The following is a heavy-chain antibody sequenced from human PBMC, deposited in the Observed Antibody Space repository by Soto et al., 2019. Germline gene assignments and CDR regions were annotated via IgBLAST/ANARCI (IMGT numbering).Heavy chain of an antibody. D-gene: IGHD3-10*01. J-gene: IGHJ4*02. Sequence: PSEILSLTCTVSGGSISSSSYYCGWIRQPPGKGLEWIGSIYYSGSTYYNPSLKSRVTISVDTSKNQFSLKLSSVTAADTAVYYCAREAFYGSGSSNYWGQGTLVTVSS. V-gene: IGHV4-39*07. CDR1: GGSISSSSYY. CDR3: AREAFYGSGSSNY. CDR2: IYYSGST.